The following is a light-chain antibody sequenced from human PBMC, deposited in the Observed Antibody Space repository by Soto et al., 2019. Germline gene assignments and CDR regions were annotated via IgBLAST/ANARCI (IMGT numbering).Light chain of an antibody. Sequence: NFMLPQPHSVSESPGKTVTISCTRSSGSIASNYGQWYQQRPGSAPTTVIYEDNQRPSGVPDRFSGSIDSSSNSASLAISGLKTEDEADYYCQSYDSSVVFGGGTKRTVL. J-gene: IGLJ2*01. CDR3: QSYDSSVV. CDR2: EDN. CDR1: SGSIASNY. V-gene: IGLV6-57*03.